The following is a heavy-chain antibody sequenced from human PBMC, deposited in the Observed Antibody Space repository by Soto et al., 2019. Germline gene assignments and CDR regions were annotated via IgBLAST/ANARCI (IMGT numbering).Heavy chain of an antibody. CDR3: ARVEAVGGAFDI. V-gene: IGHV1-69*13. Sequence: ASVKVSCKASGGTFSSYAISWVRQAPGQGLEWMGGIIPIFGTANYAQKFQGRVTITADESTSTAYMELSSLRSEDTAVYYCARVEAVGGAFDIWGQGTMVTVSS. CDR1: GGTFSSYA. J-gene: IGHJ3*02. CDR2: IIPIFGTA. D-gene: IGHD1-26*01.